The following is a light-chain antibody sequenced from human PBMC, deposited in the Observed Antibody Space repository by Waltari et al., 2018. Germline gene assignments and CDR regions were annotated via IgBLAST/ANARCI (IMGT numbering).Light chain of an antibody. CDR1: ALPKKY. CDR2: EDS. CDR3: YSTDSSGNHGV. Sequence: SYELPQPPSVSVSPGHTARITYSGDALPKKYAYSYQQKSGQAPVLVIYEDSKRPSGIPERFSGSSSGTMATLTISGAQVEDEADYYCYSTDSSGNHGVFGGGTKLTVL. V-gene: IGLV3-10*01. J-gene: IGLJ2*01.